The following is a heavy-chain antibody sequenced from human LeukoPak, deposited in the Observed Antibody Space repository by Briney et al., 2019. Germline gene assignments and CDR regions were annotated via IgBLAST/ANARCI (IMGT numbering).Heavy chain of an antibody. CDR1: GYTFTGYY. CDR3: ARVGTASHYYYMDV. CDR2: IIPIFGTA. Sequence: GASVKVSCKASGYTFTGYYMHWVRQAPGQGLEWMGGIIPIFGTANYAQKFQGRVTITTDESTSTAYMELSSLRSEDTAVYYCARVGTASHYYYMDVWGKGTTVTVSS. J-gene: IGHJ6*03. V-gene: IGHV1-69*05. D-gene: IGHD2-21*02.